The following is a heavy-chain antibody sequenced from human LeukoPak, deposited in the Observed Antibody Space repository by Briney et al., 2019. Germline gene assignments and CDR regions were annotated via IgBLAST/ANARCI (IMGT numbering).Heavy chain of an antibody. CDR1: GGTFSSYA. D-gene: IGHD3-10*01. J-gene: IGHJ5*02. CDR2: IIPIFGKA. V-gene: IGHV1-69*05. Sequence: ASVKVSCKASGGTFSSYAISWVRQAPGQGLEWMGGIIPIFGKANYAQKFQGRVTITTDESTSTAYMELSSLRSEDTAVYYCARGANGLITMVRGATYNWFDPWGQGTLVTVSS. CDR3: ARGANGLITMVRGATYNWFDP.